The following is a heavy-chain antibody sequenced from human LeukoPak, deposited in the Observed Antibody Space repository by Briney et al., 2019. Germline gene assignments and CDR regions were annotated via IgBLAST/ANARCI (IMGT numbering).Heavy chain of an antibody. V-gene: IGHV5-51*01. D-gene: IGHD5-24*01. J-gene: IGHJ4*02. CDR2: IYPGDSDI. CDR1: GYTFTTYW. Sequence: GESLKISCKASGYTFTTYWIGWVRQMPGKGLEWMGIIYPGDSDITYSPSVQGHVTISADKSINTAYLEWSALMASDTAMYYCARHKDGMATMLDFWGQGTLVTVS. CDR3: ARHKDGMATMLDF.